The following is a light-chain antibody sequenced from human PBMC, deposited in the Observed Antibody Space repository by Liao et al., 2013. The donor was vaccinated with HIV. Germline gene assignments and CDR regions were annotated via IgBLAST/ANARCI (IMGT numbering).Light chain of an antibody. CDR2: YDS. V-gene: IGLV3-21*01. CDR3: QVWDSSRDHPYV. Sequence: SYVLTQPPSVSVAPGKTARITCGGDDFGTKRVHWYQQKPGQAPVLVIDYDSDRPSGIPERFSGSNSGNTATLTISRVEAGDEADYYCQVWDSSRDHPYVFGTGTKVTVL. J-gene: IGLJ1*01. CDR1: DFGTKR.